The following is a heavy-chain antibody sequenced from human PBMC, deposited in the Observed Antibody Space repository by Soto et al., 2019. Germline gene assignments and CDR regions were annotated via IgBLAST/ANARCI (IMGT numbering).Heavy chain of an antibody. CDR2: ISGSGGST. J-gene: IGHJ3*01. Sequence: GGSLRLSCAASGFTFSSYAMSWVRQAPGKGLEWVSAISGSGGSTYYADSVKGRFTISRDNSKNTLYLQMNSLRAEDTAVYYCAKTRVHYYDSSGYSNWGQGTMVTVSS. D-gene: IGHD3-22*01. CDR1: GFTFSSYA. CDR3: AKTRVHYYDSSGYSN. V-gene: IGHV3-23*01.